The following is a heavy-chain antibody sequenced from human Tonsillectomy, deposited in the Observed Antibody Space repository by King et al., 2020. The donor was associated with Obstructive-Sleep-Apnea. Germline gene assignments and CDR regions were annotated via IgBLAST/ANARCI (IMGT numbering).Heavy chain of an antibody. Sequence: QLQESGPGLVKPSETLSLTCTVSGDSVSSSSYYWGWIRQPPGKGLEWIGSIHYSGSTYYNPSLKSRVTISVDTSKNQFSLKLCSLTAADTAVYYCASYCTSTSCAKHQYYYYYYGMDVWGQGTTVTVSS. V-gene: IGHV4-39*07. CDR2: IHYSGST. CDR1: GDSVSSSSYY. CDR3: ASYCTSTSCAKHQYYYYYYGMDV. D-gene: IGHD2-2*01. J-gene: IGHJ6*02.